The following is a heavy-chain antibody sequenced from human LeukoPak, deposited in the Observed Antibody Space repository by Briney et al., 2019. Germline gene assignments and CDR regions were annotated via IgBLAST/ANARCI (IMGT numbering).Heavy chain of an antibody. CDR1: GFTFSSYG. CDR3: AREMYHYDSSGYYYLPDAFDI. CDR2: IKQDGSEK. D-gene: IGHD3-22*01. Sequence: GGSLRLSCAASGFTFSSYGMSWVRQAPGKGLEWVANIKQDGSEKYYVDSVKGRFTISRDNAKNSLYLQMNSLRAEDTAVYYCAREMYHYDSSGYYYLPDAFDIWGQGTMVTVSS. J-gene: IGHJ3*02. V-gene: IGHV3-7*01.